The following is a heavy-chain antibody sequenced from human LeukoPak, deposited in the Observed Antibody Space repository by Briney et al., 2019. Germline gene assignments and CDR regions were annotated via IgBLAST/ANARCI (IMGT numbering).Heavy chain of an antibody. J-gene: IGHJ4*02. CDR1: GFTFSSYA. Sequence: GGSLRLSCAASGFTFSSYAMSWVRQAPGKGLEWVSAISGGGGTTYYTDSVKGRFTISRDNSKNTLYLQMKSLRAEDTAVYYCAKDLSGGYDYFDYWGQGTLVTVSS. V-gene: IGHV3-23*01. CDR3: AKDLSGGYDYFDY. CDR2: ISGGGGTT. D-gene: IGHD5-12*01.